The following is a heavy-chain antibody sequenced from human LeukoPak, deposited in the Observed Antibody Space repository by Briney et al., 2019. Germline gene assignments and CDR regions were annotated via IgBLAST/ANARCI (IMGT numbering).Heavy chain of an antibody. V-gene: IGHV5-51*01. J-gene: IGHJ6*03. CDR1: GYSFTSYW. D-gene: IGHD4-17*01. CDR3: ARQRDYGDYGRGSYYYYYMDV. Sequence: GESLKISCKGSGYSFTSYWIGWVRQMPGKGLEWMGIIYPGDSDTRYSPSFQGQVTISADKSISTAYLQWSSLEASDTAMYYCARQRDYGDYGRGSYYYYYMDVWGKGTTVTVSS. CDR2: IYPGDSDT.